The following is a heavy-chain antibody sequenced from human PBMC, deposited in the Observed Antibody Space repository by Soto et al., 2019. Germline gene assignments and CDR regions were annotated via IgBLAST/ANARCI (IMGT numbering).Heavy chain of an antibody. V-gene: IGHV4-4*02. CDR1: AGSINSVNW. D-gene: IGHD1-1*01. Sequence: QVQPQESGPGLVKPSDTLSLTCAVSAGSINSVNWWSWVRQSPGKGLKWIGEMHPVWSTNYNPSRERRVTGSMDKSRNHFSPKMSSVTAAYTAVYFCARPGHNIYGFDVWGRRTTVTVAS. CDR3: ARPGHNIYGFDV. J-gene: IGHJ6*01. CDR2: MHPVWST.